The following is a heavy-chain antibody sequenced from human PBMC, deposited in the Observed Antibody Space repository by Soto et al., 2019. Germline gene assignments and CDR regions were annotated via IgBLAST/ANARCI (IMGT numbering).Heavy chain of an antibody. Sequence: QLQLQESGPGLVKPSETLSLTCTVSGGSISSSSYYWGWIRQPRGKGLEWIGSIYYSGSTYYNPSLKSRVTISVDTSKNQFSLKLSSVTAADTAVYYCARRDYYDSSGLTGYWGQGTLVTVSS. D-gene: IGHD3-22*01. V-gene: IGHV4-39*01. CDR1: GGSISSSSYY. J-gene: IGHJ4*02. CDR2: IYYSGST. CDR3: ARRDYYDSSGLTGY.